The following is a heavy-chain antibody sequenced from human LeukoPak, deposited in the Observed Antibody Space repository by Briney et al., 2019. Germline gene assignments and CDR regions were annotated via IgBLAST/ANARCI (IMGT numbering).Heavy chain of an antibody. CDR1: GFTFSSYS. Sequence: GGSLRLSCAASGFTFSSYSMNWVRQAPGKGLEWVSSISSSSSSYIYYADSVKGRFTISRDNAKNSLYLQMNSLRAEDTAVYYCARDKILSPSNFDYWGQGTLVTVSS. CDR3: ARDKILSPSNFDY. V-gene: IGHV3-21*01. J-gene: IGHJ4*02. CDR2: ISSSSSSYI.